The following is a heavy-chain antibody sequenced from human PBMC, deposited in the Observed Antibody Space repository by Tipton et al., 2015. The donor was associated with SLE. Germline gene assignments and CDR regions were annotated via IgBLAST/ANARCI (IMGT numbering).Heavy chain of an antibody. CDR3: AKKMTATFSTALDV. V-gene: IGHV3-53*05. CDR2: IYSGGAT. J-gene: IGHJ6*02. CDR1: GFTVGGNY. D-gene: IGHD3/OR15-3a*01. Sequence: SLRLSCAVSGFTVGGNYMNWVRQAPGKGLQWVSVIYSGGATYYVDPVKGRFTISRDNSKNTLYLQMNSLTPDDTAVYYCAKKMTATFSTALDVWGQGTTVTVSS.